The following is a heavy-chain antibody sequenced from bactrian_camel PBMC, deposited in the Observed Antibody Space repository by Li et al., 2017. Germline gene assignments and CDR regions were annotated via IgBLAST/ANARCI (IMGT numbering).Heavy chain of an antibody. CDR1: GLTSYSCA. CDR2: LYTGDSTT. V-gene: IGHV3S6*01. Sequence: VQLVESGGGLVQPGGSLRLSCTAPGLTSYSCAVNWYRQAVGKEREGIAGLYTGDSTTHYVDSVKGRFTLSRDDSKNELYLQVNSLKTEDTAMYYCQSSVFGCGQGTQVTVS. J-gene: IGHJ4*01. CDR3: QSSVFG. D-gene: IGHD3*01.